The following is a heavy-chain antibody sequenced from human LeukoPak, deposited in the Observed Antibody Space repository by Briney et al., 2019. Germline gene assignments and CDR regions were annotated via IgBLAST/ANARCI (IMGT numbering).Heavy chain of an antibody. CDR2: ISDSGGTT. CDR3: AKGAITMIVRFGDYYMDV. V-gene: IGHV3-23*01. D-gene: IGHD3-22*01. CDR1: GFTFSTYG. Sequence: GGSLRLSCAVSGFTFSTYGMSWVRQAPGKGLGWGSIISDSGGTTYYADSVKGRFTISRDNSKNTLYLQMNSLRAEDTAVYYCAKGAITMIVRFGDYYMDVWGKGTTVTVSS. J-gene: IGHJ6*03.